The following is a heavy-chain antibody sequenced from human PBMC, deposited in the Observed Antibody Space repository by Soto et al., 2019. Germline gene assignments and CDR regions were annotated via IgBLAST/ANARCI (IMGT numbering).Heavy chain of an antibody. J-gene: IGHJ6*02. CDR3: ARGGTIFGVVTHNPNYYYYYGMDV. Sequence: ASVKVSCKASGYTFTGYYMHWVRQAPGQGLEWMGWINPNSGGTNYAQKFQGWVTMTRDTSISTAYMELSRLRSDDTAVYYCARGGTIFGVVTHNPNYYYYYGMDVWGQGTTVTVSS. CDR1: GYTFTGYY. CDR2: INPNSGGT. D-gene: IGHD3-3*01. V-gene: IGHV1-2*04.